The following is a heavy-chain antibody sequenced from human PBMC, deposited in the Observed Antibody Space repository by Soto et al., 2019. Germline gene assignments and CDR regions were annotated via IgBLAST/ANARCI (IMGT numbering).Heavy chain of an antibody. D-gene: IGHD2-2*01. Sequence: EVQVVESGGGLVQPGGSLRLSCAASGFSVTNNYMNWVRQAPGKGLEWVSIIDIGGNTYYADSVKDRFTISRDNSRTTLYLQMDSLRAEDTAVYYCARGRGSTGYLGREHYFDYWGQETLVTVSP. J-gene: IGHJ4*02. CDR2: IDIGGNT. CDR3: ARGRGSTGYLGREHYFDY. V-gene: IGHV3-66*01. CDR1: GFSVTNNY.